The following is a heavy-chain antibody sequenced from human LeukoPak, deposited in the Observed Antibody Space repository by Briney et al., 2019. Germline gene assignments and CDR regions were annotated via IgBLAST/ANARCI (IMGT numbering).Heavy chain of an antibody. CDR1: GFSLTDYP. Sequence: GGSLRLSCAASGFSLTDYPMNWVRQAPGKGLEWISNIRTTAEGAKYAYYADSVKGRVTISRDDGKNTLYLHMNSLRDDDTAVYYCAAGIRYAFDYWGQGILVTVSS. V-gene: IGHV3-48*02. CDR3: AAGIRYAFDY. D-gene: IGHD3-9*01. J-gene: IGHJ4*02. CDR2: IRTTAEGAKYA.